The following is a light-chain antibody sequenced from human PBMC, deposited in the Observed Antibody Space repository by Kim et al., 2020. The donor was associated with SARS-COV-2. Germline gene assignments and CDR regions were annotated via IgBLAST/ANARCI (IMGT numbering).Light chain of an antibody. J-gene: IGLJ3*02. CDR2: LNSDGSH. Sequence: ASVSLTCSLRIGNSSSAIAWHLLQPEKGPRYLMTLNSDGSHSKGDGIPDRLFGSSSGAERFLTISRLQAEDEADYYCQSWGTGIQVFGGGTQLTVL. CDR3: QSWGTGIQV. CDR1: IGNSSSA. V-gene: IGLV4-69*01.